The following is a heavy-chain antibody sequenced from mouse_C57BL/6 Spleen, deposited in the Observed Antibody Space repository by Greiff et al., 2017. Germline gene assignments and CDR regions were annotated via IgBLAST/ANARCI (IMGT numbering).Heavy chain of an antibody. D-gene: IGHD4-1*01. CDR1: GFTFSSYG. J-gene: IGHJ2*01. CDR3: ARRGIGFDY. CDR2: ISSGGSYT. Sequence: DVHLVESGGDLVKPGGSLKLSCAASGFTFSSYGMSWVRQTPDKRLEWVATISSGGSYTYYPDSVKGRFTISRDNAKNTLYLQMSSLKSEDTAMYYCARRGIGFDYWGQGTTLTVSS. V-gene: IGHV5-6*01.